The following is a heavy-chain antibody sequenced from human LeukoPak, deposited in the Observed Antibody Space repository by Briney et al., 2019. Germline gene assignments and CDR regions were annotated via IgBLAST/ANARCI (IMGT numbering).Heavy chain of an antibody. V-gene: IGHV3-23*01. CDR1: GFTFSGFA. Sequence: GGSLRLSCAASGFTFSGFAMSWVRQAPGKGLEWVSTVSVRGFSTYYADSVKGRFAISRDTYKNTVYLQMNSLRVEDTAVYYCVKTMGAIDHDYWGQGALVTVSS. J-gene: IGHJ4*02. CDR3: VKTMGAIDHDY. CDR2: VSVRGFST. D-gene: IGHD1-26*01.